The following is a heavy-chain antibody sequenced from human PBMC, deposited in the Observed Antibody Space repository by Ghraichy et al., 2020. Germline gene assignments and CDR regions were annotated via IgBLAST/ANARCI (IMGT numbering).Heavy chain of an antibody. CDR1: GGTFSSYA. D-gene: IGHD6-19*01. J-gene: IGHJ4*02. V-gene: IGHV1-69*13. CDR2: IIPIFGTA. Sequence: SVKVSCKASGGTFSSYAISWVRQAPGQGLEWMGGIIPIFGTANYAQKFQGRVTITADESTSTAYMELSSLRSEDTAVYYCASTEAASSGWSYYFDYWGQGTLVTVSS. CDR3: ASTEAASSGWSYYFDY.